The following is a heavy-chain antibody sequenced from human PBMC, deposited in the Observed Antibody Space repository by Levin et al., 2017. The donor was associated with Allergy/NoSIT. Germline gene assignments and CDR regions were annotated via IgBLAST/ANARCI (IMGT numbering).Heavy chain of an antibody. J-gene: IGHJ6*03. V-gene: IGHV3-23*01. Sequence: GGSLRLSCAASGFTFSSYAMSWVRQAPGKGLEWVSAISGSGGSTYYADSVKGRFTISRDNSKNTLYLQMNSLRAEDTAVYYCANAPDWKVYYYYYMDVWGKGTTVTVSS. CDR2: ISGSGGST. CDR3: ANAPDWKVYYYYYMDV. D-gene: IGHD1-1*01. CDR1: GFTFSSYA.